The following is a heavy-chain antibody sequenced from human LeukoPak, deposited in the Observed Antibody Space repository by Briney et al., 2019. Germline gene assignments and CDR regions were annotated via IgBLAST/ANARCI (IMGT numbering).Heavy chain of an antibody. CDR1: GYSFTSYW. D-gene: IGHD1-26*01. V-gene: IGHV5-10-1*01. J-gene: IGHJ4*02. Sequence: GESLKIYCKGSGYSFTSYWISWVRQMPGKGLEWMGRIDPSDSYTNYSPSFQGHVTISADKSISTAYLQWSSLKASDTAMYYCARQAVGATSFDYWGQGTLVTVSS. CDR3: ARQAVGATSFDY. CDR2: IDPSDSYT.